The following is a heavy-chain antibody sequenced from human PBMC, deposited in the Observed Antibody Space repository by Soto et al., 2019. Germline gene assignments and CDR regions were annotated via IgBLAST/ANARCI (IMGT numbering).Heavy chain of an antibody. CDR3: ARLGSGWQYYYYGMDV. CDR1: GSSFTSRW. D-gene: IGHD6-19*01. CDR2: IDPSDSYT. V-gene: IGHV5-10-1*04. Sequence: GESLKISCKASGSSFTSRWITWVRQMPGKGLEWMGRIDPSDSYTRYSPSLQGQVTISADKSISTAYLQWSSLKASDTAMYYCARLGSGWQYYYYGMDVWGQGTTVTVSS. J-gene: IGHJ6*02.